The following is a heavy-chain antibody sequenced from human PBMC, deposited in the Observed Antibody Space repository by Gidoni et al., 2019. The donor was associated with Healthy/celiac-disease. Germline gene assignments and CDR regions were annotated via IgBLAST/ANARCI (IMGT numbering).Heavy chain of an antibody. V-gene: IGHV1-69*01. CDR3: ARVPVVVVAATPVYYYYCMDV. D-gene: IGHD2-15*01. CDR1: GGTFSSYA. J-gene: IGHJ6*02. Sequence: QVQLVQHGAEVKKPGSSVKVYCKESGGTFSSYASSWVRQAAGQGLEWMGGIVPIFGTANYALKFQGRVTITAHEATSTAYMELSSLRSEDTAVYYCARVPVVVVAATPVYYYYCMDVWGPGTTVTVSS. CDR2: IVPIFGTA.